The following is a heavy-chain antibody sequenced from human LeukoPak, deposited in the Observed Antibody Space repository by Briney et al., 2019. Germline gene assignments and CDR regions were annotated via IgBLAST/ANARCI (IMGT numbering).Heavy chain of an antibody. CDR1: GGSFSGYY. D-gene: IGHD6-13*01. V-gene: IGHV4-34*01. J-gene: IGHJ4*02. CDR3: ARRGYSSSWYVDY. Sequence: PSETLSLTCAVYGGSFSGYYWSWIRQPPGKGLEWIGEINHSGSTNYNPSLKSRVTISVDTSKNQFSLKLSSVTAADTAVYYCARRGYSSSWYVDYWGQGTLVTVSS. CDR2: INHSGST.